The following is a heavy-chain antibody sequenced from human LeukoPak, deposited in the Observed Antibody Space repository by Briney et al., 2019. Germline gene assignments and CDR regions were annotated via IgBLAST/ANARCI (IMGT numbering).Heavy chain of an antibody. J-gene: IGHJ6*02. D-gene: IGHD4-23*01. CDR2: IIPIFGIA. Sequence: ASVKVSCKASGGTFSSYAISWVRQAPGQGLERMGRIIPIFGIANYAQKFQGRVTITADKSTSTAYMELSSLRSEDTAVYYCARYGGNSAYYYYGMDVWGQGTTVTVSS. V-gene: IGHV1-69*04. CDR1: GGTFSSYA. CDR3: ARYGGNSAYYYYGMDV.